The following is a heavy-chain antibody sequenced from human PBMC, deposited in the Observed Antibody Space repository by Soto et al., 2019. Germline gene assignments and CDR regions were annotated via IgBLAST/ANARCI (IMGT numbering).Heavy chain of an antibody. V-gene: IGHV3-15*01. J-gene: IGHJ4*02. CDR3: TALVLLWFGESPYYFNY. CDR2: IKSKTDGGTT. D-gene: IGHD3-10*01. Sequence: GGSLRLSCAASGFTFSNAWMSWVRQAPGKGLEWVGRIKSKTDGGTTDYAAPVKGRFTISRDDSKNTLYLQMNSLKTEDTAVYYCTALVLLWFGESPYYFNYWGQGTLVTVSS. CDR1: GFTFSNAW.